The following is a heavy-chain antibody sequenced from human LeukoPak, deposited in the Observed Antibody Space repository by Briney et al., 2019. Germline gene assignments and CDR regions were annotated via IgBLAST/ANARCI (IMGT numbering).Heavy chain of an antibody. D-gene: IGHD3-22*01. V-gene: IGHV3-48*03. J-gene: IGHJ4*02. CDR2: ISSSGSTI. CDR1: GFTFSSYE. Sequence: PGGSLRLSCAASGFTFSSYEMNWVRQAPGKGLEWVSYISSSGSTIYYADSVKGRFTISRDNAKNSLYLQMNSLRAEDTAVYYCARGPNHLAQYYYDSSGYYYYYWGQGTLVTVSS. CDR3: ARGPNHLAQYYYDSSGYYYYY.